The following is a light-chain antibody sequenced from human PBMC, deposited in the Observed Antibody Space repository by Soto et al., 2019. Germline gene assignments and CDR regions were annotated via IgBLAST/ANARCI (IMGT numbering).Light chain of an antibody. Sequence: QSALTQPASVSGSPGQSITISWTGTSSEVGSYNLVSWYQQHPGKAPKLMIYEVSKRPSGVSNRFSGSKSGNTASLTISGLQAEDEADYYCCSYAGSSTFDVVFGGGTKLTVL. CDR3: CSYAGSSTFDVV. J-gene: IGLJ2*01. CDR1: SSEVGSYNL. CDR2: EVS. V-gene: IGLV2-23*02.